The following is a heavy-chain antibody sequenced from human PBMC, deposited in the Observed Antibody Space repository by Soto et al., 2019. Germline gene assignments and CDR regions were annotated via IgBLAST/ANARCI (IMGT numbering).Heavy chain of an antibody. D-gene: IGHD2-2*01. Sequence: GGSLRLSCAASRFTFSSYEMNWVRQAPGKGLEWASYISSSGGTTYYADSVKGRFTISRDNAKNSLYLQMNSLRAGDTAVYYCARRYCSTTSCLIDYWGKGTQVTVSS. CDR2: ISSSGGTT. CDR1: RFTFSSYE. V-gene: IGHV3-48*03. CDR3: ARRYCSTTSCLIDY. J-gene: IGHJ4*02.